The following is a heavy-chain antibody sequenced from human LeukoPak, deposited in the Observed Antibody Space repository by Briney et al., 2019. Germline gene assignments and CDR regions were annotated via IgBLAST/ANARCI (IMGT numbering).Heavy chain of an antibody. V-gene: IGHV3-30*04. CDR3: AISSYYYGSGTT. CDR1: GFTFSSYA. Sequence: GGSLRLSCAASGFTFSSYAMHWVRQAPGKGLVWVAVISYDGSNKYYADSVKGRFTISRDNSKNTLYLQMNSLRAEDTAVYYCAISSYYYGSGTTWGQGTLVTVSS. D-gene: IGHD3-10*01. CDR2: ISYDGSNK. J-gene: IGHJ4*02.